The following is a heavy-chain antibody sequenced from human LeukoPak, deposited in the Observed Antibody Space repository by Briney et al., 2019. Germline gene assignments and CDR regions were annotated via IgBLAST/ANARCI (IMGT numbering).Heavy chain of an antibody. CDR3: ARDPLVPAATRGYLVGMDV. V-gene: IGHV1-69*13. D-gene: IGHD2-2*01. J-gene: IGHJ6*02. CDR2: IIPIFGTA. CDR1: GGTFSSYA. Sequence: SVKVSCKASGGTFSSYAISWVRQAPGQGLEWMGGIIPIFGTANYAQKFRGRVTITAAESTSTAYMELSSLRSEDTAVYYCARDPLVPAATRGYLVGMDVWGQGTTVTVSS.